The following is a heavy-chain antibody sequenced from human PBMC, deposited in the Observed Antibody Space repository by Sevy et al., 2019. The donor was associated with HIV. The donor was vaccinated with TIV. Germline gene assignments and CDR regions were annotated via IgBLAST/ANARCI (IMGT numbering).Heavy chain of an antibody. CDR2: INSDGSST. CDR1: GFTFSSYW. D-gene: IGHD6-13*01. CDR3: ARSGQQLVRRVHYYYYYYMDV. V-gene: IGHV3-74*01. Sequence: GGSLRLSCAASGFTFSSYWMHWVRQAPGKGLVWVSRINSDGSSTSYADSVKGRFTISRDNAKNTLYLQLNSLRAEDTAMYYCARSGQQLVRRVHYYYYYYMDVWGKGTTVTVSS. J-gene: IGHJ6*03.